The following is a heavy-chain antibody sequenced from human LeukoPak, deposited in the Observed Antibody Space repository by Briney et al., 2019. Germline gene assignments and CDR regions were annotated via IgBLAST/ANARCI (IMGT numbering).Heavy chain of an antibody. Sequence: PGGSLRLSCVASGFTVSSNYMRWVRQAPGKGLEGVSVIYSGGSTYYAASVNGRFTISRDNSKNTLYLQMNSLRAEDTAVYYCARDPYYDSSGFVLDVWGQGTTVTVSS. D-gene: IGHD3-22*01. V-gene: IGHV3-66*01. CDR2: IYSGGST. CDR3: ARDPYYDSSGFVLDV. CDR1: GFTVSSNY. J-gene: IGHJ6*02.